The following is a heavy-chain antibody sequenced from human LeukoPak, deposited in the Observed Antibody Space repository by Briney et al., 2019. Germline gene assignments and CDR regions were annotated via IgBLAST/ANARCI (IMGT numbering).Heavy chain of an antibody. CDR2: INHSGST. J-gene: IGHJ4*02. CDR1: GGSFSGYY. Sequence: SETLSLTCAVYGGSFSGYYWSWIRQPPGKGLEWIGEINHSGSTNYNPSLKSRVTISVDTSKNQFSLKLSSVTAADTAVYYCARGCDDSSGYYQYYFDYWGQGTLVTVSS. D-gene: IGHD3-22*01. V-gene: IGHV4-34*01. CDR3: ARGCDDSSGYYQYYFDY.